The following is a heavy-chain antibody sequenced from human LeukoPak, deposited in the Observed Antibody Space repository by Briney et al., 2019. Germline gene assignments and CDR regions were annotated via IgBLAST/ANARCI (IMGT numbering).Heavy chain of an antibody. Sequence: SETLSLTCTVSGGSISSYYWSWIREPPGKGLEWIGYIYTSGSTNYNPSLKSRVTISLDTSKNQFSLKLSSVTAADTAVYYCARHLGRFDPWGQGTLVTVSS. CDR1: GGSISSYY. J-gene: IGHJ5*02. CDR3: ARHLGRFDP. CDR2: IYTSGST. V-gene: IGHV4-4*09.